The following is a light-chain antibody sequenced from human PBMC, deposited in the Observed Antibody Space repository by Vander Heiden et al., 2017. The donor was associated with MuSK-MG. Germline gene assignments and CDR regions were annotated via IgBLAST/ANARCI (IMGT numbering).Light chain of an antibody. V-gene: IGLV1-44*01. Sequence: QSVLTPPSSASGPPGQRVTISWSGSSSNIGSKTVSWYQQLPGTAPNLLIYSNNQRPSGVPDRFSGSKSGTSASLAISGLQSEDEADYYCAAWDDSLNGVVFGGGTKLTAL. J-gene: IGLJ2*01. CDR3: AAWDDSLNGVV. CDR1: SSNIGSKT. CDR2: SNN.